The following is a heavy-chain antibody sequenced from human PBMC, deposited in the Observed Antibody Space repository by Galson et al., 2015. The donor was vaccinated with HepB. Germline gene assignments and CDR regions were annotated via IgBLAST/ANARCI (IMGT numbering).Heavy chain of an antibody. CDR1: GYSFTSHW. V-gene: IGHV5-51*03. CDR2: IYPGDSDT. D-gene: IGHD2-2*01. CDR3: ARSDCSSTSCSSQDL. J-gene: IGHJ3*01. Sequence: QSGAEVKKPGESLQISCKGSGYSFTSHWIAWVRQMPGKGLEWMGIIYPGDSDTRYSPSFQGQVTISADKSISTAYLQWSSLKASDTAMYYCARSDCSSTSCSSQDLWGQGTMVTVSS.